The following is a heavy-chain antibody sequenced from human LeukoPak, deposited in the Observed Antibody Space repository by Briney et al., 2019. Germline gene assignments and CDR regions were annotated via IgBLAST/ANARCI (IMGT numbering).Heavy chain of an antibody. Sequence: ASVKVSCKASGYNFNNFGISWVRQAPGQGLEWMGWITAYDGDTKYAQKFQGRVTITTDESTSTAYMELSSLRSEDTAVYYCARILRWPNPFDYWGQGTLVTVSS. J-gene: IGHJ4*02. D-gene: IGHD4-23*01. CDR2: ITAYDGDT. CDR1: GYNFNNFG. V-gene: IGHV1-18*01. CDR3: ARILRWPNPFDY.